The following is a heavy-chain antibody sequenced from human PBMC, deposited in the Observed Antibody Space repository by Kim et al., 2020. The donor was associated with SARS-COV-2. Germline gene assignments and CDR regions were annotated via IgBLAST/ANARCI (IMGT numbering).Heavy chain of an antibody. CDR2: T. V-gene: IGHV4-31*02. D-gene: IGHD1-26*01. CDR3: ASGPQRELLDY. Sequence: THYNPSLNSRVTMSLSKSKNQFYLNRSSVTAADTAVYYCASGPQRELLDYWGQGSLVTVSS. J-gene: IGHJ4*02.